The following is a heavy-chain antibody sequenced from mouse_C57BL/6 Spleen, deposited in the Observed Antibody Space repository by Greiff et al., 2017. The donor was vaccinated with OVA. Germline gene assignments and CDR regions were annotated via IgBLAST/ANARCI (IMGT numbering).Heavy chain of an antibody. Sequence: EVQLQQSVAELVRPGASVKLSCTASGFNIQNTYMHWVKQRPEQGLEWIGRIDPANGNTKYAPKFQGKATITADTSSNTAYLQLSSLTSEDTAIYYCARGYYGSSSAMDYWGQGTSVTVSS. CDR3: ARGYYGSSSAMDY. CDR1: GFNIQNTY. CDR2: IDPANGNT. D-gene: IGHD1-1*01. V-gene: IGHV14-3*01. J-gene: IGHJ4*01.